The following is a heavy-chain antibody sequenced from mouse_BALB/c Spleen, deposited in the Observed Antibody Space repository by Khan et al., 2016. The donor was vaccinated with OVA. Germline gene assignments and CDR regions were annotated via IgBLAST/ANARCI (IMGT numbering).Heavy chain of an antibody. D-gene: IGHD2-10*01. V-gene: IGHV3-2*02. CDR2: ISYSGST. Sequence: EVQLQESGPGLVKPSQSLSLTCTVTGYSITSDYAWNWIRQFPGNKLEWMGYISYSGSTNYHPSLKSRLSITRDTSKNPFFLQLISVTTEDTATYYWARFLLLYAMDYWGQGTSVTVSS. CDR3: ARFLLLYAMDY. CDR1: GYSITSDYA. J-gene: IGHJ4*01.